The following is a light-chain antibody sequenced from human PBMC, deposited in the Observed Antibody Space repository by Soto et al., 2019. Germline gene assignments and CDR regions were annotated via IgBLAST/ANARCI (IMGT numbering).Light chain of an antibody. CDR3: AAWDDSLNGTV. Sequence: QSVLTQPPSASGAPGHRVTISCSGSSSNIGSNTVNWYQQLPGTAPKLLIYSNNQRPSGVPDRFSGSKSGTSASLAISGLQSEDEADYYCAAWDDSLNGTVFGTGTKVTVL. CDR2: SNN. CDR1: SSNIGSNT. J-gene: IGLJ1*01. V-gene: IGLV1-44*01.